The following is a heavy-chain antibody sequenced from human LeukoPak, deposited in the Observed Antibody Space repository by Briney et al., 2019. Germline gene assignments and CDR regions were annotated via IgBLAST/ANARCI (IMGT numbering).Heavy chain of an antibody. J-gene: IGHJ4*02. Sequence: GGSLRLSCAASGFTFSDYYMSWIRQAPGKGLEWVAVIWYDGSNKYYADSVKGRFTISRDNSKNTLYLQMNSLRAEDTAVYYCATGGYDYYLVYWGQGTLVTVSS. CDR1: GFTFSDYY. V-gene: IGHV3-33*08. CDR3: ATGGYDYYLVY. D-gene: IGHD5-12*01. CDR2: IWYDGSNK.